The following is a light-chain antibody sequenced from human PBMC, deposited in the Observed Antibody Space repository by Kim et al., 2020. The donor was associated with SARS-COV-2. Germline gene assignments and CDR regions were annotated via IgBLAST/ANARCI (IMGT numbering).Light chain of an antibody. J-gene: IGLJ1*01. CDR2: EVN. Sequence: QSALTQPPSASGSPGQSVTISCPGTSSDVGGYNYVSWYQPPPGNAPKFLIYEVNKRPSGVSDRFSGSKSGNTASMTVSGLQAEDEADYYCSSYAGLYYVFGTGTKVTVL. V-gene: IGLV2-8*01. CDR1: SSDVGGYNY. CDR3: SSYAGLYYV.